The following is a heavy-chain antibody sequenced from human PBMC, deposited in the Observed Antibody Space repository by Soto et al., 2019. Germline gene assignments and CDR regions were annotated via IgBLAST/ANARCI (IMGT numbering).Heavy chain of an antibody. V-gene: IGHV1-69*12. CDR3: ARGVTVMVNNWCDP. CDR2: IIPIFGTA. CDR1: GGTFSSYA. Sequence: QVQLVQSGAEVTKPGSSVKVSCKASGGTFSSYAISWVQQAPGQGLEWMGGIIPIFGTANYAQKFQGRVMITADESTRSGDMELGRLSSEDTAVYYCARGVTVMVNNWCDPWGQGTLITVST. D-gene: IGHD5-18*01. J-gene: IGHJ5*02.